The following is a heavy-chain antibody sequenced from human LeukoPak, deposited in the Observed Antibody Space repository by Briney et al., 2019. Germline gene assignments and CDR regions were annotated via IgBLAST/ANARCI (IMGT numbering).Heavy chain of an antibody. Sequence: SQTLSLTCTVSGGSISSGGYYWSWIRQHPGKGLEWIGYIYYSGSTYYNPSLKSRVTISVDTSKNQFSLKLSSVTAADTAVYYCARGLRYCTNGVCYYYYGMGVWGQGTTVTVSS. J-gene: IGHJ6*02. V-gene: IGHV4-31*03. CDR3: ARGLRYCTNGVCYYYYGMGV. CDR1: GGSISSGGYY. D-gene: IGHD2-8*01. CDR2: IYYSGST.